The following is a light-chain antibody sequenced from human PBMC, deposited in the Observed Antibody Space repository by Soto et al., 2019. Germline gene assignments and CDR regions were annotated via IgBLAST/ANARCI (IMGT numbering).Light chain of an antibody. CDR3: QQYNSYSPLP. CDR2: KAS. Sequence: DIQMTQSPSTLSASVGDRVTITCRASQSISSWLAWYQQKPGKAPKLLIYKASSLESGVPSRFSGSGSGTEFTLTISSLQPDDFGTYYWQQYNSYSPLPFGGGTKVEIK. V-gene: IGKV1-5*03. CDR1: QSISSW. J-gene: IGKJ4*01.